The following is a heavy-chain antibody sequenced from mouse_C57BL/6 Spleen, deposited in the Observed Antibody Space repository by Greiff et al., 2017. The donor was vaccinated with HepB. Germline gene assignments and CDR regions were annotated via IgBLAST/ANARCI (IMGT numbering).Heavy chain of an antibody. D-gene: IGHD1-1*01. Sequence: QVQLQQPGAELVRPGSSVKLSCKASGYTFTSYWMDWVKQRPGQGLEWIGNIYPSDSETHYNQKFKDKATLTVDKSSSTAYMQLSSLTSEDSAVYYCARRGDPWLGSSFAYWGQGTLVTVSA. J-gene: IGHJ3*01. CDR1: GYTFTSYW. CDR2: IYPSDSET. V-gene: IGHV1-61*01. CDR3: ARRGDPWLGSSFAY.